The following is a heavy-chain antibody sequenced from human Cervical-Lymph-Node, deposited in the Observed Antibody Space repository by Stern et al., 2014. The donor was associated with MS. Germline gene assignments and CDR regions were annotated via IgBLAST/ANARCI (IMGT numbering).Heavy chain of an antibody. CDR2: FYSGIST. Sequence: QLEESGGTLVQPGGSLRLSCAASGSTVNSNYMTWVRQAPGKGLEWVSIFYSGISTYYAESVKGRFSFSIDNSKNTLFLHMNNLRVEDTAMYYCTREMAARRLDPWGQGTLVIVSA. D-gene: IGHD5-24*01. CDR1: GSTVNSNY. J-gene: IGHJ5*02. V-gene: IGHV3-66*01. CDR3: TREMAARRLDP.